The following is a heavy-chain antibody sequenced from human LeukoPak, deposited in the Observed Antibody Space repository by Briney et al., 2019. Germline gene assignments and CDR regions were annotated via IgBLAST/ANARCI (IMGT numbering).Heavy chain of an antibody. CDR2: IYTSGST. Sequence: SETLSLTCTVSRGSISSYYWNWVRQPAGKGLEWIGRIYTSGSTNYNPSLKSRVTMSVDTSKNQFSLKLSSVTAADTAVYYCAREGATYSGSYYRPYYFDYWGQGTLVTVSS. CDR3: AREGATYSGSYYRPYYFDY. CDR1: RGSISSYY. J-gene: IGHJ4*02. D-gene: IGHD1-26*01. V-gene: IGHV4-4*07.